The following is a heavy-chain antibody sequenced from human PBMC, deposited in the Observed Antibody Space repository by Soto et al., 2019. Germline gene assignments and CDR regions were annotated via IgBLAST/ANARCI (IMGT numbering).Heavy chain of an antibody. CDR1: GGSISSDSYY. J-gene: IGHJ4*02. Sequence: PSETLSLTCTVSGGSISSDSYYWGWIRQPPGGGLEWIGHIFYTGKTHYNPSLNRRVTVSIDTPKNQFSLILTSVTAEDTVVYYCERVRGGRGGYWGQGTLVTVSS. CDR3: ERVRGGRGGY. D-gene: IGHD3-16*01. CDR2: IFYTGKT. V-gene: IGHV4-39*02.